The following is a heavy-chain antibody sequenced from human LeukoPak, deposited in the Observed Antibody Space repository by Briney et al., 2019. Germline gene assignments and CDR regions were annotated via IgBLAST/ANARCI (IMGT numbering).Heavy chain of an antibody. J-gene: IGHJ4*02. CDR3: ARHVEIAVAGPIDY. V-gene: IGHV4-39*01. Sequence: SETLSLTCTLSGGSISSSRDYWGWIRQPPGKGLEWIGSIYYSGSTYYNPSLKSRVTISVDTSKNQFSLKLSSVTAADTAVYYCARHVEIAVAGPIDYWGQGTLVTVSS. CDR2: IYYSGST. D-gene: IGHD6-19*01. CDR1: GGSISSSRDY.